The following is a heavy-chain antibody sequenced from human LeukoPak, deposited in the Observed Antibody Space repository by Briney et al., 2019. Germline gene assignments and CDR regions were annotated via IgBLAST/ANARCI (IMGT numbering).Heavy chain of an antibody. CDR2: MSYDGSNK. CDR1: GFTFSTYG. V-gene: IGHV3-30*18. CDR3: AKDFRIAAAGTATDYFDY. J-gene: IGHJ4*02. D-gene: IGHD6-13*01. Sequence: GRSLRLSCAASGFTFSTYGMHWVRQAPGKGLEWVAMMSYDGSNKYYADSVKGRFTISRDNSKNTLYLQTNSLRAEDTAVHYCAKDFRIAAAGTATDYFDYWGQGTLVTVSS.